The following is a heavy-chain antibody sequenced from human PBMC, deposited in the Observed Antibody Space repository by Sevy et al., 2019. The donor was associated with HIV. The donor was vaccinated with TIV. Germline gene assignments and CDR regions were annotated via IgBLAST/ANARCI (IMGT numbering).Heavy chain of an antibody. Sequence: GGSLRLSCAASGFTFSSYAMSWVRQAPGKGLEWVSAISGSGGSTYYADSVKGRFTISRDNSKNTLYLQMNSLRAEDTAVYYCAKADPSCSSTSCYYGASDYWGQGTLVTVSS. D-gene: IGHD2-2*01. CDR1: GFTFSSYA. CDR2: ISGSGGST. V-gene: IGHV3-23*01. J-gene: IGHJ4*02. CDR3: AKADPSCSSTSCYYGASDY.